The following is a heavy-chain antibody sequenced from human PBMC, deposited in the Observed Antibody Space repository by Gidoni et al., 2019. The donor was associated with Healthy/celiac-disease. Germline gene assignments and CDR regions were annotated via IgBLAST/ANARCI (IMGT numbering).Heavy chain of an antibody. Sequence: QLQLVQSGPAVKKPGTSVKVSCKASGFTFTSSAMQWVRQARGQRLEWIGWIVVGSGNTNYAQKFQERVTITRDMSTSTAYMELSSLRSEDTAVYYCAADRGSHWYYGMDVWGQGTTVTVSS. CDR3: AADRGSHWYYGMDV. V-gene: IGHV1-58*02. CDR1: GFTFTSSA. J-gene: IGHJ6*02. CDR2: IVVGSGNT. D-gene: IGHD3-10*01.